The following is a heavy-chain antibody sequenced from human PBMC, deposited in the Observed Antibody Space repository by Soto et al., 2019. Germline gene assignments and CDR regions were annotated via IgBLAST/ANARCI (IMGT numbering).Heavy chain of an antibody. CDR1: GGSISSSSYY. V-gene: IGHV4-39*01. D-gene: IGHD2-2*01. CDR3: ARQRVVVVPAIGEKYYFDY. Sequence: PSETLSLTCTVSGGSISSSSYYWGWIRQPPGKGLEWIGSIYYSGSTYYNPSLKSRVTISVDTSKNQFSLKLSSVTAADTAVYYCARQRVVVVPAIGEKYYFDYWGQGTLVTVSS. J-gene: IGHJ4*02. CDR2: IYYSGST.